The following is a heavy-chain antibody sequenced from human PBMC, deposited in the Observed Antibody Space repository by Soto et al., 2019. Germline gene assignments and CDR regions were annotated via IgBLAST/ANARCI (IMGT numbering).Heavy chain of an antibody. D-gene: IGHD6-13*01. J-gene: IGHJ6*02. CDR2: IYYSGST. CDR1: GGSISSYY. V-gene: IGHV4-59*01. Sequence: PSETLSLTCTVSGGSISSYYWSWIRQPPGKGLEWIGYIYYSGSTNYNPSLKSRVTISVDTSKNQFSLKLSSVTAADTAVYYCARETGYSSSWYEGGYYYGMDVWGQGTTVTVS. CDR3: ARETGYSSSWYEGGYYYGMDV.